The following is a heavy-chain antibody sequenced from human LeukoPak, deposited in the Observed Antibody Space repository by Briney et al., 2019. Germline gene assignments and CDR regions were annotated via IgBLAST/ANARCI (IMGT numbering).Heavy chain of an antibody. CDR2: ISTSGSTI. CDR3: ARVWKQQAQGYYWYYMDV. J-gene: IGHJ6*03. Sequence: PGGSLRLSCVASGFVFSDHYMSWIRQAPGKGLEWVSYISTSGSTIYDAVSVRGRFTISRDNGKSSVFLQIDSARVEDAAVYFCARVWKQQAQGYYWYYMDVWGKGTTVTVSS. D-gene: IGHD5-18*01. CDR1: GFVFSDHY. V-gene: IGHV3-11*01.